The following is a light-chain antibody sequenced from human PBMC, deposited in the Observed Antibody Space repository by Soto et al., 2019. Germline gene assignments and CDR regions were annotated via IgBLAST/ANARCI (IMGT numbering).Light chain of an antibody. CDR3: SSYTSTATRV. CDR1: SSDVGSYNY. V-gene: IGLV2-14*01. CDR2: EVS. Sequence: SALTQPASVSGSPGQSITISCTGTSSDVGSYNYVSWYQQHPGKAPKLMIYEVSNRPSGVSDRFSGSKSGNTASLTISGLQAEDEADYYCSSYTSTATRVFGGGTQLTVL. J-gene: IGLJ3*02.